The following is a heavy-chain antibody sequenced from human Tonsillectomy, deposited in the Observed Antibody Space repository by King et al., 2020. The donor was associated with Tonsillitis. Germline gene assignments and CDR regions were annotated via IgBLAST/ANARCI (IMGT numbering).Heavy chain of an antibody. D-gene: IGHD3-22*01. CDR2: ISGSGGST. J-gene: IGHJ4*02. V-gene: IGHV3-23*04. CDR1: GFTFSSYA. Sequence: VQLVESGGGLVQPGGSLRLSCAASGFTFSSYAMSWVRQAPGKGLQWVSAISGSGGSTYYADSVKGRFTISRDNSKNTLYLQMNSLRAEDTAVYYCAKRFYDSSGYREDYWGQGTLVTVSA. CDR3: AKRFYDSSGYREDY.